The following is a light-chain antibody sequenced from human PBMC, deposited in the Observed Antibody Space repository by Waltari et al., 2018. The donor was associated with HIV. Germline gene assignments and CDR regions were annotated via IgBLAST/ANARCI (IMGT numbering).Light chain of an antibody. CDR2: DVS. J-gene: IGLJ7*01. V-gene: IGLV2-14*03. CDR3: SSYTSSSLGV. Sequence: QSALTQPASVSGSPGPSITISCTGTSSDVGGYNYFSWYQQHPGKAPKLMIYDVSNRPSGVSNRFSGSKSGNTASLTISGLQAEDEADYYCSSYTSSSLGVFGGGTQLTVL. CDR1: SSDVGGYNY.